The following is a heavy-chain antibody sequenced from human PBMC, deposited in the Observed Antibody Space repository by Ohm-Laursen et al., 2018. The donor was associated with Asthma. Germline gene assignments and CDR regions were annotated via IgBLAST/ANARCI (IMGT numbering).Heavy chain of an antibody. D-gene: IGHD3-22*01. CDR2: ISYSGST. CDR1: GGSISSGGYY. CDR3: ARGRYDSSGYWFDP. Sequence: TLSLTCTVSGGSISSGGYYWSWIRHPPGKDLEWIGYISYSGSTYYNPSLKSRVTISVDTSKNQFSLKLSSVTAADTAVYYCARGRYDSSGYWFDPWGQGTLVTVSS. V-gene: IGHV4-31*03. J-gene: IGHJ5*02.